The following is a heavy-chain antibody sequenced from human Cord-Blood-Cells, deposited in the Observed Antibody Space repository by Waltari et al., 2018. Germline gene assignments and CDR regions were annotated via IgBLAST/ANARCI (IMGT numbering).Heavy chain of an antibody. Sequence: EVQLLESGGGLVQPGGSLRLSCAASGFTFSSYAMSWVRQAPGKGLEWVSAISGSGGSTYYADSVKGRFTISRDNSKNPLYLQMNSLRAEDTAVYYCAKDLSGSYYYYYYGMDVWGQGTTVTVSS. V-gene: IGHV3-23*01. CDR3: AKDLSGSYYYYYYGMDV. CDR2: ISGSGGST. CDR1: GFTFSSYA. J-gene: IGHJ6*02. D-gene: IGHD1-26*01.